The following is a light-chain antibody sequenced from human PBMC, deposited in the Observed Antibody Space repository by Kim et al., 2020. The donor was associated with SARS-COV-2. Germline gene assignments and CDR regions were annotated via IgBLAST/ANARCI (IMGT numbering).Light chain of an antibody. J-gene: IGLJ2*01. V-gene: IGLV2-14*03. CDR3: SSYPTGSTHVV. CDR1: SSDVCHYDY. CDR2: DVT. Sequence: QSITIPCTGASSDVCHYDYVSWYQQHPGKAPKLLIYDVTERPSGISDRFSGSKSGNTASLTISGLQSEDEADFYCSSYPTGSTHVVFGGGTKVTVL.